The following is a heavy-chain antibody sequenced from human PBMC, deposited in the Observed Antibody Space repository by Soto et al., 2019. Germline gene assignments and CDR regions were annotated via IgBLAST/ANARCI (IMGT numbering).Heavy chain of an antibody. CDR1: GFTFGDYA. Sequence: SLRLSCAASGFTFGDYAMSWFGQAPGKGLEWVGFIRSKAYGGTTEYAASVKGRFTISRDDSKSIAYLQMNSLKTEDTAVYYCTRADIVVVVAAGGFDYWGQGT. CDR3: TRADIVVVVAAGGFDY. CDR2: IRSKAYGGTT. V-gene: IGHV3-49*03. J-gene: IGHJ4*02. D-gene: IGHD2-15*01.